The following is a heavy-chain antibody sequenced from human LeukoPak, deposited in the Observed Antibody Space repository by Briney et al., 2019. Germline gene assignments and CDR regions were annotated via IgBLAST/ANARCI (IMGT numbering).Heavy chain of an antibody. Sequence: GASVKVSCKASGYTFTSYGISWVRQAPGQGLEWMGWISAYNGNTNYAQKLQGRVTMTTDTSTSTAYMELRSLRSDDTAVYYCAGAKGAYYYDSSGYYWDAFDIWGQGTMVTVSS. V-gene: IGHV1-18*01. CDR1: GYTFTSYG. CDR3: AGAKGAYYYDSSGYYWDAFDI. CDR2: ISAYNGNT. J-gene: IGHJ3*02. D-gene: IGHD3-22*01.